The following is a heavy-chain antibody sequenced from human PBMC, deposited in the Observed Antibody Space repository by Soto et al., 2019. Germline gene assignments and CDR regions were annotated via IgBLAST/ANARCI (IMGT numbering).Heavy chain of an antibody. Sequence: PGESLKISCKGSGYSFTSYWIGWVRQMPGKGLEWMGIIYPGDSDTRYSPSFQGQVTISADKSISTAYRQWSSLKASDTAMYYCARHRGRPSSSWSPTWFDPRGQGTLVTVSS. CDR3: ARHRGRPSSSWSPTWFDP. CDR2: IYPGDSDT. J-gene: IGHJ5*02. V-gene: IGHV5-51*01. D-gene: IGHD6-13*01. CDR1: GYSFTSYW.